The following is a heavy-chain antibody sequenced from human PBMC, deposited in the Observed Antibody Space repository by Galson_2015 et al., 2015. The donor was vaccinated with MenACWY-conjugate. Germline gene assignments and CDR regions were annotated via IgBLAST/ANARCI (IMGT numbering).Heavy chain of an antibody. D-gene: IGHD6-19*01. CDR3: ARLAVPGLN. J-gene: IGHJ4*02. Sequence: SLRLSCAASAFTFSSFEMNWVRQAPGKGLEWVSYISSSGTTIYYSDSVKGRFTISRDNAKNSLCLQMNSLRAEDTAVYYCARLAVPGLNWGQGTLVTVPS. CDR2: ISSSGTTI. V-gene: IGHV3-48*03. CDR1: AFTFSSFE.